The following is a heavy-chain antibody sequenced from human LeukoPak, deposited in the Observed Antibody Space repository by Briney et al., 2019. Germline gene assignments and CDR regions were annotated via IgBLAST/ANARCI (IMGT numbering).Heavy chain of an antibody. V-gene: IGHV4-34*01. CDR3: ANGYCTNGVCYPYYYYYMDA. J-gene: IGHJ6*03. Sequence: SETLSLTCAVYGGSFSGYYWSWIRQPPGKGLEWIGEINHSGSTNYNPSLKSRVTISVDTSKNQFSLKLSSVTAADTAVYYCANGYCTNGVCYPYYYYYMDAWGKGTTVTVSS. CDR1: GGSFSGYY. D-gene: IGHD2-8*01. CDR2: INHSGST.